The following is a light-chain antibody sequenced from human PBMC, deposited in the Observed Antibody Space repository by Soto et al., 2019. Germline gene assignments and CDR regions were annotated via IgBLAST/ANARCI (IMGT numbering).Light chain of an antibody. CDR1: SDDIGRYNH. CDR3: ASYTSSSTSRV. CDR2: EVT. J-gene: IGLJ2*01. Sequence: QSVLTQPASVSGSPGQSITVSCTGTSDDIGRYNHVSWYQQHPGKAPKLMISEVTNRPSGVSNRFSGSKSGNTASLTISRLQAEDEADYYCASYTSSSTSRVFGGGTKVTVL. V-gene: IGLV2-14*01.